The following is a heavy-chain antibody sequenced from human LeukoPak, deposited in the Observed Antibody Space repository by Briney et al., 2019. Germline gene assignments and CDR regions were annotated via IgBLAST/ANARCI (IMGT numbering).Heavy chain of an antibody. D-gene: IGHD1-14*01. Sequence: GGSLRLSCAASGFTFSCYWMHWVRQAPGEGLVLVSRIKSDGSVTWYADSVKGRFTIARDNAKNMLYLQMNSLRDEDMAVYFCARDHDAVGTTIDHWGQGTLVTVSS. V-gene: IGHV3-74*01. CDR1: GFTFSCYW. CDR2: IKSDGSVT. J-gene: IGHJ4*02. CDR3: ARDHDAVGTTIDH.